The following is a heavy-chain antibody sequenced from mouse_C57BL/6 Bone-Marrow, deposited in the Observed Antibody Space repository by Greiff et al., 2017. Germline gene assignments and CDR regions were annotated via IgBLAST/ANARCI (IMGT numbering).Heavy chain of an antibody. Sequence: VQLKESGPGLVKPSQSLSLTCSVTGYSITSGYYWNWIRQFPGNKLEWMGYISYDGSNNYNPSLKNRISITRDTSKNQFFLKLNSVTTEDTATYYCARSLITTVVATGSDYWGQGTTLTVSS. D-gene: IGHD1-1*01. CDR1: GYSITSGYY. V-gene: IGHV3-6*01. J-gene: IGHJ2*01. CDR3: ARSLITTVVATGSDY. CDR2: ISYDGSN.